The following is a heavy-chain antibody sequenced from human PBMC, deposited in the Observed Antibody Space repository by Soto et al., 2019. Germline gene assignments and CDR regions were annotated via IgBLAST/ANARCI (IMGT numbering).Heavy chain of an antibody. V-gene: IGHV4-30-4*01. CDR3: ARPKYCGGDCYLDDAFDI. J-gene: IGHJ3*02. CDR1: GGSISSGDYY. D-gene: IGHD2-21*01. CDR2: IYYSGST. Sequence: PSETLSLTCTVSGGSISSGDYYWCWIRQPPGKGLEWIGYIYYSGSTYYNPSLKSRVTISVDTSKNQFSLKLSSVTAADTAVYYCARPKYCGGDCYLDDAFDIWGQGTMVTVSS.